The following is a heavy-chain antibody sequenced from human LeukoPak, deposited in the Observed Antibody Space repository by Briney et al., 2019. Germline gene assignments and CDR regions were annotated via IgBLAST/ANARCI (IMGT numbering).Heavy chain of an antibody. CDR1: GYSFTTHW. Sequence: GESLKISCKGSGYSFTTHWIGWVRQLPGKGLEWMGLIFPGDSETIYSPSLQGQVTISADKSINTAYLRWSSRKASDTAMYYCATSESQTRFDYWGQGTLVTVSS. J-gene: IGHJ4*02. V-gene: IGHV5-51*01. CDR2: IFPGDSET. CDR3: ATSESQTRFDY. D-gene: IGHD1/OR15-1a*01.